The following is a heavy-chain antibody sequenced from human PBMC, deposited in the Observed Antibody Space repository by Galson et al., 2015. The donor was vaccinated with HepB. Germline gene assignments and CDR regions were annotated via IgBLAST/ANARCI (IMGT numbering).Heavy chain of an antibody. J-gene: IGHJ4*02. CDR3: ARGPFADFWSGYPDY. CDR1: GYTFTSYA. V-gene: IGHV7-4-1*02. Sequence: SVKVSCKASGYTFTSYAMNWVRQAPGQGLEWMGWINTNTGNPTYAQGFTGRSVFSLDTSVSTAYLQISSLKAEDTAVYYCARGPFADFWSGYPDYWGQGTLVTVSS. D-gene: IGHD3-3*01. CDR2: INTNTGNP.